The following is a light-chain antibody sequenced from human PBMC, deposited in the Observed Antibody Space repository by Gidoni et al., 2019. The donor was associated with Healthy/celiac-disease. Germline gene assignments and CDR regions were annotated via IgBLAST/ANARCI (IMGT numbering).Light chain of an antibody. V-gene: IGKV1-33*01. CDR3: QQYDNLRT. Sequence: DIQLTQSPSSLSASVGDRVTITRQASQDIRNYLNWYQQKPGKAPKLLNYDASNLETGVPSRFSGSGSGTDFTFTISSLQPEDIATYYWQQYDNLRTFXGXTKVXIK. CDR2: DAS. CDR1: QDIRNY. J-gene: IGKJ4*01.